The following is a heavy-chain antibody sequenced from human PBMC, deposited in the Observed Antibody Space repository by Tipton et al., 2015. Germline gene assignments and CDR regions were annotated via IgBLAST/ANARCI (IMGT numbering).Heavy chain of an antibody. CDR1: GFTFGSHN. CDR2: ISSGSSYI. J-gene: IGHJ4*02. D-gene: IGHD1-26*01. Sequence: GSLRLSCAASGFTFGSHNMNWVRQAPGKGLQWVSSISSGSSYIYYADSLKGRFTISRDNAKSSLYLHISSLRVEDTAVYYCARDGTFVGATTFDYWGQGTPVTVSS. V-gene: IGHV3-21*01. CDR3: ARDGTFVGATTFDY.